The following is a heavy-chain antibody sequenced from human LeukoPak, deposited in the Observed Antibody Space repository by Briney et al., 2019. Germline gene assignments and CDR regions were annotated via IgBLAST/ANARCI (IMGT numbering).Heavy chain of an antibody. J-gene: IGHJ6*03. CDR2: INSYGSST. CDR3: ARVEQIGYCSGGSCYYYYYMDV. CDR1: GFTFSSYW. D-gene: IGHD2-15*01. Sequence: PGGSLRLSCAASGFTFSSYWMHWVRQAPGKGLVWVSRINSYGSSTSYADSVKGRFTISRDNAKNTLYLQMNSLRAEDTAVYYCARVEQIGYCSGGSCYYYYYMDVWGKGTTVTISS. V-gene: IGHV3-74*01.